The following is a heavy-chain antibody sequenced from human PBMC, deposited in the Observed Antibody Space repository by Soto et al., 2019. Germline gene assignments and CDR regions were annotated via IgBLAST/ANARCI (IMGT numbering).Heavy chain of an antibody. CDR3: ARQLDSCFFDY. V-gene: IGHV4-31*03. D-gene: IGHD2-2*01. CDR1: GGSISSGAYY. Sequence: QVQLQESGPGLVKPSQTLSLTCTVSGGSISSGAYYWSWIRQHPGKGLEWIGYIYYSGSTYYNPSLKSXXTXSXXTSKNQFSLKLNSVIAADTAVYYCARQLDSCFFDYWGQGTLVTVSS. CDR2: IYYSGST. J-gene: IGHJ4*02.